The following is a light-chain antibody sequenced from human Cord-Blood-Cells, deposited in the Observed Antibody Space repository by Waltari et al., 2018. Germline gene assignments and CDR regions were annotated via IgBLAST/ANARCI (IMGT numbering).Light chain of an antibody. V-gene: IGLV1-40*01. CDR1: SSNIGAGYD. CDR3: QSYDSSLSGWV. J-gene: IGLJ3*02. Sequence: QSVLTQPPSVSGAPGQRVTISRTGSSSNIGAGYDVHWYQQLPGTAPKLLIYCNSNRPSGVPDRFSGSKSGTSASLAITGLQAEDEADYYCQSYDSSLSGWVFGGGTKLTVL. CDR2: CNS.